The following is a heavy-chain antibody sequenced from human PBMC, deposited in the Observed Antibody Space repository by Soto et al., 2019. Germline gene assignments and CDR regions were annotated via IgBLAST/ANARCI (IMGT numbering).Heavy chain of an antibody. J-gene: IGHJ5*02. Sequence: SETLSLTCTVSGGSISSYYWSWIRQPPGKGLEWIGYIYYSGSTNYNPSLKSRVTISVDTSKNQFSLKLSSVTAADTAVYYCARDPGYSYGYNWFDPWGQGTLVTVSS. CDR3: ARDPGYSYGYNWFDP. CDR1: GGSISSYY. D-gene: IGHD5-18*01. CDR2: IYYSGST. V-gene: IGHV4-59*01.